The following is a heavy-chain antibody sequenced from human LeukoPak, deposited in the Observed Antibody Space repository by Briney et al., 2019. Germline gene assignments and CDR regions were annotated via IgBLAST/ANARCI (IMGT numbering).Heavy chain of an antibody. CDR1: GFIFTNYF. CDR3: ATDRGWRTSGYYLYYFEY. V-gene: IGHV3-7*01. CDR2: IKHDGSEK. Sequence: GGSLRLSCAASGFIFTNYFMSWVRQAPGKGLEWVASIKHDGSEKYYVDSVRGRFTISRDNTMNALYLQMSSLRAEDTAVYYCATDRGWRTSGYYLYYFEYWGQGTLVTYSS. J-gene: IGHJ4*02. D-gene: IGHD3-3*01.